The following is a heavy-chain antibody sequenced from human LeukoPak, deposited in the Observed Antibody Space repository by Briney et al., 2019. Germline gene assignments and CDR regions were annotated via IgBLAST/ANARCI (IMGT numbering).Heavy chain of an antibody. CDR2: ISSSSSYI. Sequence: GGSLRLSCAASGFTFSSCSKNWARQAPGKGLEWVSSISSSSSYIYYADSVKGRFTISRDNAKNSLYLQMNSLRAEDTAVYYCARDPDSSGYYVVGYFDYWGQGTLVTVSS. CDR3: ARDPDSSGYYVVGYFDY. V-gene: IGHV3-21*01. J-gene: IGHJ4*02. D-gene: IGHD3-22*01. CDR1: GFTFSSCS.